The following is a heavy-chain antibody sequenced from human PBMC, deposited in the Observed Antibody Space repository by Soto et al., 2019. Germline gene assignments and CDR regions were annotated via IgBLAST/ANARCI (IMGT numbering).Heavy chain of an antibody. V-gene: IGHV3-9*01. J-gene: IGHJ6*02. CDR2: ISWNSGSI. D-gene: IGHD6-13*01. Sequence: EVQLVESGGGLVQPGRSLRLSCAASGFTFDDYAMHWVRQAPGKGLEWVSGISWNSGSIGYADSVKGRFTISRDNAKNSLYLQMNSLRAEDTALYYCATGIAAAGTIYYYYYGMDVWGQGTTVTVSS. CDR1: GFTFDDYA. CDR3: ATGIAAAGTIYYYYYGMDV.